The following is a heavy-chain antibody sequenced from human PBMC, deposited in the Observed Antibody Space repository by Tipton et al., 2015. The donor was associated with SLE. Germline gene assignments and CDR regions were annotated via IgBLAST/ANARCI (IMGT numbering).Heavy chain of an antibody. CDR3: ATGAFNINYDGSGYDY. CDR2: ISGSGGSR. V-gene: IGHV3-23*04. D-gene: IGHD3-22*01. Sequence: QLVQSGGGLVQPGGSLRLSCAASGFTFSSYNMNWVRQAPGKGLEWVSGISGSGGSREYGDSVKGRFTISRDNSKNSLYLQMNSLRVEDTAVYFCATGAFNINYDGSGYDYWGQGTLVTVSS. J-gene: IGHJ4*02. CDR1: GFTFSSYN.